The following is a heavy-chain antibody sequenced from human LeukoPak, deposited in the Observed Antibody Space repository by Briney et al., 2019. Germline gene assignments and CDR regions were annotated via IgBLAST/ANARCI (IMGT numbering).Heavy chain of an antibody. CDR2: INHSGST. CDR1: GGSFSGYY. V-gene: IGHV4-34*01. CDR3: ARILTGYYLYYYYMDV. D-gene: IGHD3-9*01. Sequence: SETLSLTCAVYGGSFSGYYWSWIRQPPGKGLEWIGEINHSGSTNYNPSLKSRVTISVDTSKNQFSLKLSSVTAADTAVYYCARILTGYYLYYYYMDVWGKGTTVTVSS. J-gene: IGHJ6*03.